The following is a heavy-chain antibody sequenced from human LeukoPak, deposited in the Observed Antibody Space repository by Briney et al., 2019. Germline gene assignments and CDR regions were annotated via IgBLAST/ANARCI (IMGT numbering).Heavy chain of an antibody. V-gene: IGHV4-39*07. J-gene: IGHJ6*02. CDR2: INHSGST. CDR3: ARGRKTAYYYYGMDV. Sequence: SETLSLTCTVSGGSISSGDYYWSWIRQPPGKGLEWIGEINHSGSTNYNPSLKSRVTISVDTSKNQFSLKLSSVTAADTAVYYCARGRKTAYYYYGMDVWGQGTTVTVSS. CDR1: GGSISSGDYY.